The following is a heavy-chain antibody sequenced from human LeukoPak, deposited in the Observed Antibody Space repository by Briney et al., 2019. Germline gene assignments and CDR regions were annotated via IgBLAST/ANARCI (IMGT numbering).Heavy chain of an antibody. J-gene: IGHJ4*02. CDR3: ARDGFKAGFDY. CDR1: GGSISSGGYY. D-gene: IGHD3-10*01. V-gene: IGHV4-30-2*01. CDR2: IYHSGST. Sequence: SQTLSLTCTVSGGSISSGGYYWSWIRQPPEKGLEWIGYIYHSGSTYYNPSLKSRVTISVDRSKNQFSLKLSSVTAADTAVYYCARDGFKAGFDYWGQGTLVTVSS.